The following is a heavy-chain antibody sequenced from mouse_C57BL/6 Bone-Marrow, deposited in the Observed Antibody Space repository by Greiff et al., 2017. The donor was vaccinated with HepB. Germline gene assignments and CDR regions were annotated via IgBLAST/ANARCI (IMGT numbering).Heavy chain of an antibody. CDR3: ARSGDGYLYYYAMDY. V-gene: IGHV1-19*01. J-gene: IGHJ4*01. CDR2: INPYNGGT. Sequence: EVKLVESGPVLVKPGASVKMSCKASRYTFTDYYMNWVKQSPGKSLEWIGVINPYNGGTSYNQKFKGKATLTVDKSSSTAYMELNSLTSEDSAVYYCARSGDGYLYYYAMDYWGQGTSVTVSS. CDR1: RYTFTDYY. D-gene: IGHD2-3*01.